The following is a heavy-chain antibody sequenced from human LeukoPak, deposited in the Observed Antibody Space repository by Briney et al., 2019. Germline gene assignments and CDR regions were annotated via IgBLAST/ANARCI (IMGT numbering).Heavy chain of an antibody. CDR3: ARGRVVRSSRELDP. V-gene: IGHV4-38-2*02. Sequence: SETLSLTCTVSGYSISSGYYWGWIRQPPGKGLEWIGEINHSGSTNYNPSLKSRVTISVDTSKNQFSLKLSSVTAADTAVYYCARGRVVRSSRELDPWGQGTLVTVSS. D-gene: IGHD2-2*01. CDR2: INHSGST. CDR1: GYSISSGYY. J-gene: IGHJ5*02.